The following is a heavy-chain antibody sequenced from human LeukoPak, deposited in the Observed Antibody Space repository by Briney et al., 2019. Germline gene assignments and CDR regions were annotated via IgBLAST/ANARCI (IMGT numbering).Heavy chain of an antibody. J-gene: IGHJ5*02. V-gene: IGHV4-34*01. CDR2: INHSGST. Sequence: SETLSLTCALYGGSFSDYYWSWVRHPPEKGLEWIGEINHSGSTNYNPSLTSRVTISVDTSKNQFSLRLSCVTAADTAVYYCATMWSGAFDPWGQGTLVTVSS. D-gene: IGHD2-21*01. CDR1: GGSFSDYY. CDR3: ATMWSGAFDP.